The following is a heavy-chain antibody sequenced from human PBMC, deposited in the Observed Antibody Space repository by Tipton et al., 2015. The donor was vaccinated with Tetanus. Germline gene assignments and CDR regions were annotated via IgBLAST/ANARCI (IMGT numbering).Heavy chain of an antibody. CDR1: GGSISSGGYY. Sequence: TLSLTCTVSGGSISSGGYYWSWIRQHPGKGLEWIGYIYYSGSTYYNPSLKSRVTISVDTSKNQFSLKLSSVTAADTAVYYCARDSGSPQTYYYDSSGYYPYYYYGMDAWGQGTTVTVSS. D-gene: IGHD3-22*01. V-gene: IGHV4-31*03. J-gene: IGHJ6*02. CDR3: ARDSGSPQTYYYDSSGYYPYYYYGMDA. CDR2: IYYSGST.